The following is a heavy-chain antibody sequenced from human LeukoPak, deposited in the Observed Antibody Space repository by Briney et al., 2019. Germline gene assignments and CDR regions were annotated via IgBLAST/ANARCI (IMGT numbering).Heavy chain of an antibody. J-gene: IGHJ5*02. CDR1: GDSVSSDYYY. D-gene: IGHD2-2*01. Sequence: SETLSLTCTVSGDSVSSDYYYWSWIRQPPGKGLEWIGYIYYSGSTNYNPSLKSRVTISVDTSKNQFSLKLSSVTAADTAVYYCARGLVVPAALSEFDPWGQGTLVTVSS. CDR2: IYYSGST. V-gene: IGHV4-61*01. CDR3: ARGLVVPAALSEFDP.